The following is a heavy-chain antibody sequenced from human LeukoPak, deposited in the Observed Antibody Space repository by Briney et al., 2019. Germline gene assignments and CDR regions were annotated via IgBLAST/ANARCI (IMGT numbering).Heavy chain of an antibody. Sequence: GGSLRLSCAASGFTFSSYNMNWVRQAPGKGLEWASYISSSSSTLYYADSVKGRFTISRDNAKNSLYLQMNSLRAEDTAVYYCARLPPLYSSGWYVADYWGQGTLVTVSS. J-gene: IGHJ4*02. CDR3: ARLPPLYSSGWYVADY. CDR1: GFTFSSYN. V-gene: IGHV3-48*01. CDR2: ISSSSSTL. D-gene: IGHD6-19*01.